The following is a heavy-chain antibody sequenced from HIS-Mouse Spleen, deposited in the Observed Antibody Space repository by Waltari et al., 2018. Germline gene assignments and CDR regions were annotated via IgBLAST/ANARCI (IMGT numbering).Heavy chain of an antibody. CDR2: INPSGSP. Sequence: QVQLQQWGAGLLKPSETLSLTCAVYGGSCSGYYWSWIRQPPGKGLEWIGEINPSGSPNYTPSLTRRVTISVDTSKNQFSLKLSSVTAADTAVYYCARGLAARFDYWGQGTLVTVSS. D-gene: IGHD6-6*01. CDR3: ARGLAARFDY. CDR1: GGSCSGYY. V-gene: IGHV4-34*01. J-gene: IGHJ4*02.